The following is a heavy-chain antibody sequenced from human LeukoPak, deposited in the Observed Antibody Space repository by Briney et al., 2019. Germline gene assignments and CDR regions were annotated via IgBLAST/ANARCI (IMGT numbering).Heavy chain of an antibody. J-gene: IGHJ6*02. V-gene: IGHV4-59*01. CDR2: IYYSGST. CDR3: ARDGYNRMDG. CDR1: GGSISSYY. Sequence: SETLSLTCTVSGGSISSYYWSWIRQPPGKGLEWIGYIYYSGSTNYNPSLKSRVTISVDTSKNQFSLKLSSVTAADTAVYYCARDGYNRMDGWGQGTTVTVSS.